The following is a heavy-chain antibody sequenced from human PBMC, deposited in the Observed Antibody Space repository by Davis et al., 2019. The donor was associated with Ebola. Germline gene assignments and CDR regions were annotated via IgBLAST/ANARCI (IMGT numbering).Heavy chain of an antibody. D-gene: IGHD3-9*01. CDR1: GFTFSSYG. Sequence: GGSLRLSCAASGFTFSSYGMHWVRQAPGKGLEWVSSISSSSSYIYYADSVKGRFTISRDNAKNSLYLQMNSLRAEDTAVYYCARDSYLYDILTGYFTFDYWGQGTLVTVSS. J-gene: IGHJ4*02. CDR2: ISSSSSYI. CDR3: ARDSYLYDILTGYFTFDY. V-gene: IGHV3-21*04.